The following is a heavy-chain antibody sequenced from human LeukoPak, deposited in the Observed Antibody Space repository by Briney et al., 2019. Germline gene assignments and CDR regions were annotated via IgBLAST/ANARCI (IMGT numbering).Heavy chain of an antibody. CDR1: GFSFSDYW. Sequence: GGSLRLSCAASGFSFSDYWMTWVRRAPGAGLEFVANINPDGTATYYADPVKGRFTISRDNAKNLVYLQMNSLRAEDTAVYHCGRFGYVAGVDLWGQGTLVTVSS. D-gene: IGHD6-19*01. J-gene: IGHJ4*02. V-gene: IGHV3-7*01. CDR3: GRFGYVAGVDL. CDR2: INPDGTAT.